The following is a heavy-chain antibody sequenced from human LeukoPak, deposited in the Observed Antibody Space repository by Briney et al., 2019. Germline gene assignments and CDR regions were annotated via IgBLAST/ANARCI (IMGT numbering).Heavy chain of an antibody. J-gene: IGHJ4*02. CDR2: ISAYNGNT. V-gene: IGHV1-18*01. D-gene: IGHD6-13*01. CDR1: GYTFTSYA. CDR3: AREGYSSSWRDFDY. Sequence: ASVKVSCKASGYTFTSYAMHWVRQAPGQGLEWMGWISAYNGNTNYAQKLQGRVTMTTDTSTSTAYMELRSLRSDDTAVYYCAREGYSSSWRDFDYWGQGTLVTVSS.